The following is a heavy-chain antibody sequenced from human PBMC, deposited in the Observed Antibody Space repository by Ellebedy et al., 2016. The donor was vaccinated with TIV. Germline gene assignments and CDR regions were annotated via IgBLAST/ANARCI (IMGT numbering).Heavy chain of an antibody. CDR2: ISWNSGSI. D-gene: IGHD3-22*01. CDR1: GFTFDDYA. CDR3: AKAAGYYDSSGYYYYYGTDV. V-gene: IGHV3-9*01. Sequence: SLKISCAASGFTFDDYAMHWVRQAPGKGLEWVSGISWNSGSIGYADSVKGRFTISRDNAKNSLYLQMNSLRAEDTALYYCAKAAGYYDSSGYYYYYGTDVWGQGTTVTVSS. J-gene: IGHJ6*02.